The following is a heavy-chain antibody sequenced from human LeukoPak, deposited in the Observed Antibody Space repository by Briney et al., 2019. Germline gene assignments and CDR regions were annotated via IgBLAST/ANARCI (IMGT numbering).Heavy chain of an antibody. Sequence: SETLSLTCTVSGGSISSGGFYWSWIRQHPGQGLEWIGYMYYSGTTFYNPSLKSRLSISVDTSKNQFSLKLSSVTAADTAVYYCARADANAFDIWGQGTMVTVSS. V-gene: IGHV4-31*03. CDR1: GGSISSGGFY. CDR2: MYYSGTT. J-gene: IGHJ3*02. CDR3: ARADANAFDI.